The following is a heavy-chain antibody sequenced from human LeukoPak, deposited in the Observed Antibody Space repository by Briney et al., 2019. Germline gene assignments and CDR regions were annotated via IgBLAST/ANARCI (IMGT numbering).Heavy chain of an antibody. V-gene: IGHV3-20*04. CDR2: INWNGGST. Sequence: GGSLRLSCAASGFTFDDYGMSWVRQAPGKGLEWVSGINWNGGSTGYADSVKGRFTISRDNAKNSLYLQMNSLRAEDTALYYCARDRHYYGSGSYYFLDYWGQGTLVTVSS. CDR3: ARDRHYYGSGSYYFLDY. J-gene: IGHJ4*02. CDR1: GFTFDDYG. D-gene: IGHD3-10*01.